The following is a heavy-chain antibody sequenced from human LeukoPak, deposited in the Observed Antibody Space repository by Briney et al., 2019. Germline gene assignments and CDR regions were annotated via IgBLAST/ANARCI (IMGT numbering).Heavy chain of an antibody. Sequence: SETLSLTCAVYGGSFSGYYWSWIRQPPGKGLEWIGEINHSGSTNYNPSLKSRVTISADTSKNQFSLKLSSVSAADTAVYYCARDPRYYYDSSGYNWGQGTLVTVSS. J-gene: IGHJ4*02. D-gene: IGHD3-22*01. CDR1: GGSFSGYY. CDR2: INHSGST. CDR3: ARDPRYYYDSSGYN. V-gene: IGHV4-34*01.